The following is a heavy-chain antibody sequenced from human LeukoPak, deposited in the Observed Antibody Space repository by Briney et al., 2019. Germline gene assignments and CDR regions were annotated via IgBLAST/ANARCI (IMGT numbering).Heavy chain of an antibody. CDR3: ARDVGGGDCYRGGCFDY. CDR2: IYTSGST. J-gene: IGHJ4*02. D-gene: IGHD2-21*02. CDR1: GGSISSGSYY. Sequence: SQTLSLTCTVSGGSISSGSYYWSWIRQPAGKGLEWIGRIYTSGSTNYNPSLKSRVTISVDTSKNQFSLKLSSVTAADTAVYYCARDVGGGDCYRGGCFDYWGQGALVTVSS. V-gene: IGHV4-61*02.